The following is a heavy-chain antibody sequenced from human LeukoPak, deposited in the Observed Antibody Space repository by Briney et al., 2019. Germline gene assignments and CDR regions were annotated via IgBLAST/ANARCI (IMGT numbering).Heavy chain of an antibody. CDR1: GGSFSGYY. CDR3: ARGDAYCNGCGMDV. Sequence: SETLSLTCAVYGGSFSGYYWSWIRQPPGKGLEWIGEINHSGSTNYNPSLKSRVTISVDTSKNQFSLKLSSVTAADTAVYYCARGDAYCNGCGMDVWGQGTTVTVSS. V-gene: IGHV4-34*01. D-gene: IGHD2-15*01. CDR2: INHSGST. J-gene: IGHJ6*02.